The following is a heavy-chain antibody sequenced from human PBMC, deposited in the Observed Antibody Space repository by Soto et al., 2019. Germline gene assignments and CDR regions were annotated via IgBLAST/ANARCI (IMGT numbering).Heavy chain of an antibody. CDR3: ARVLVRATKGRYYFDY. CDR2: ISAYNGNT. D-gene: IGHD1-26*01. J-gene: IGHJ4*02. CDR1: GYTFTSYG. Sequence: GASVKVSCKASGYTFTSYGISWVRQAPGQGLEWMGWISAYNGNTNYAQKLQGRVTMTTDTSTSTAYMELRSLRSDDAAVYYCARVLVRATKGRYYFDYWGQGTRVTVSS. V-gene: IGHV1-18*01.